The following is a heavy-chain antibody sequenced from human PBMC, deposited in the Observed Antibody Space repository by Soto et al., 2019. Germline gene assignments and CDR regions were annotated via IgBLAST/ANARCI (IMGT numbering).Heavy chain of an antibody. CDR2: INPSGGST. J-gene: IGHJ1*01. CDR3: ARDQDTSFQLFVLQH. CDR1: GYTFPSYY. Sequence: QVQLVQSGAEVKKPGTSVKVSCKASGYTFPSYYMHWVRQAPGQGLEWMGIINPSGGSTSYAQKCQGRVSMTRDRSTSTVYMEMSSLRSEDTAVYYCARDQDTSFQLFVLQHWGQGTLVTVSS. V-gene: IGHV1-46*03. D-gene: IGHD3-10*02.